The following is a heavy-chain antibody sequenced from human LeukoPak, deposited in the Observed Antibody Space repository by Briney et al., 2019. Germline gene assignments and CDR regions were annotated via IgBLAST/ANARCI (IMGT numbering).Heavy chain of an antibody. D-gene: IGHD5-18*01. CDR3: ARGPAWGYSSPYYFDY. CDR1: GGTFSSYA. V-gene: IGHV1-8*03. CDR2: MNPNSGNT. J-gene: IGHJ4*02. Sequence: ASVKVSCKASGGTFSSYAITWVRQATGQGLEWMGWMNPNSGNTGYAQKFQGRVTITRNTSISTAYMELSSLRSEDTAVYYCARGPAWGYSSPYYFDYWGQGTLVTVSS.